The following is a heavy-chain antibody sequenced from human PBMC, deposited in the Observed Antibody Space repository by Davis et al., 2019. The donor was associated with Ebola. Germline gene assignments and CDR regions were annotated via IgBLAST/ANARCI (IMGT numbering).Heavy chain of an antibody. CDR2: IIPIFGTA. D-gene: IGHD3-10*01. J-gene: IGHJ6*02. CDR3: ARGLNWFGSKGGMDV. CDR1: GGTFSSYA. V-gene: IGHV1-69*13. Sequence: SVKVSCKASGGTFSSYAISWVRRAPGQGLEWMGGIIPIFGTANYAQKFQGRVTITADESTSTAYMELSSLRSEDTAVYYCARGLNWFGSKGGMDVWGQGTTVTVSS.